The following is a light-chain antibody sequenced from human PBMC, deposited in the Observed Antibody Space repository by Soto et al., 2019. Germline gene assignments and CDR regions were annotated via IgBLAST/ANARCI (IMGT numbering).Light chain of an antibody. J-gene: IGLJ2*01. V-gene: IGLV1-40*01. CDR3: QSYDSSLTRL. CDR2: GNT. CDR1: NSDIGAGYD. Sequence: QSVLTQPPSVSGAPGQRCTISCTGSNSDIGAGYDVHWYQQVPGTAPKVLIYGNTNRPSGVPDRFSASKSGTSASLAITGLQAEDEADYYCQSYDSSLTRLFGGGTKVTVL.